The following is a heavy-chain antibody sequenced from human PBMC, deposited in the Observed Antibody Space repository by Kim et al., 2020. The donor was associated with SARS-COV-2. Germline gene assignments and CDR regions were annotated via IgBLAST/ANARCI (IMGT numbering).Heavy chain of an antibody. CDR3: ARGIAAAGTDDYYYYYYGMDV. CDR1: GGSISSSSYY. D-gene: IGHD6-13*01. V-gene: IGHV4-39*07. J-gene: IGHJ6*02. Sequence: SETLSLTCTVSGGSISSSSYYWGWIRQPPGKGLEWIGSIYYSGSTYYNPSLKSRVTISVDTSKNQFSLKLSSVTAADTAVYYCARGIAAAGTDDYYYYYYGMDVWGQGTTVTVSS. CDR2: IYYSGST.